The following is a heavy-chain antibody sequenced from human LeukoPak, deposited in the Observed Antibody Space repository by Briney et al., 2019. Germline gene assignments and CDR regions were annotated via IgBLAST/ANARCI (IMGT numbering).Heavy chain of an antibody. CDR2: MYYSGRT. D-gene: IGHD5-18*01. J-gene: IGHJ4*02. V-gene: IGHV4-39*07. Sequence: SETLSLTCTVSGDSISSSTYYWGWIRQPPGKGLEWIGSMYYSGRTYYNPSLKSRVTISVDTSKNQFSLKLSSVTAADTAVYYCARVLTGYSYGLSDYWGQGTLVTVS. CDR3: ARVLTGYSYGLSDY. CDR1: GDSISSSTYY.